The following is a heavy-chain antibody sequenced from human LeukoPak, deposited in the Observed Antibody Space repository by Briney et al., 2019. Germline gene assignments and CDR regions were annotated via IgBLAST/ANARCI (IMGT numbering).Heavy chain of an antibody. CDR3: VRYPRLGGDDTGFDS. CDR2: IDQDGSET. J-gene: IGHJ4*02. Sequence: GGSLRLSCAASGFIFSNYWMNWVRQAPGKGLEGVARIDQDGSETNYVDSVKGRFTISRDNPKNSLSLQMNTLRAEDTAVYYCVRYPRLGGDDTGFDSWGQGTLVTVSS. V-gene: IGHV3-7*01. D-gene: IGHD2-21*01. CDR1: GFIFSNYW.